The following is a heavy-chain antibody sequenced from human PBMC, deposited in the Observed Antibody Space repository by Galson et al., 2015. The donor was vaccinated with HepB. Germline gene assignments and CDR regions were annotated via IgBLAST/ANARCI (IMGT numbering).Heavy chain of an antibody. J-gene: IGHJ1*01. Sequence: ETLSLTCTVSGGSFTTSYWSWIRQSPGKGLEWIGYIFYSGNTDYNPSLRSRVTISVDTSKNQFSLKLSSVTAADTAVYYCASMYSSAEYFQHWGQGTLVTVSS. D-gene: IGHD2-8*01. V-gene: IGHV4-59*01. CDR3: ASMYSSAEYFQH. CDR1: GGSFTTSY. CDR2: IFYSGNT.